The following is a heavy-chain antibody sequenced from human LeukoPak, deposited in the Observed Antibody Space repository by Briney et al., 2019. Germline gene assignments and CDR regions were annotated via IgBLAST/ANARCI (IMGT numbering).Heavy chain of an antibody. CDR1: GFTFGDYA. CDR2: IRSKVYGGTP. D-gene: IGHD6-19*01. Sequence: GGSLRVSCTGSGFTFGDYAMSWFRQAPERGLEYIGFIRSKVYGGTPEYAASVRGRFTISRDGSKSITYLQMNSLKSEDTAVYYCSREGGSGWAYDYWGQGTVVTVSS. J-gene: IGHJ4*02. V-gene: IGHV3-49*01. CDR3: SREGGSGWAYDY.